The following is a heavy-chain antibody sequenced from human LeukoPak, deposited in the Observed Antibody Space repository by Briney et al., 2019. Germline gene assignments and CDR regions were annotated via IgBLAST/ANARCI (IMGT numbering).Heavy chain of an antibody. D-gene: IGHD1-26*01. Sequence: SETLSLTCTVSGGSLSSGDSYWGWLRQPPGTGLEGFGYIYYSGSTYYNPSLKSRVTRSVDTSKNQFSLKLSSVTAADTAVYYCARGVGARRPYYFDYWGQGTLVTVSS. CDR1: GGSLSSGDSY. CDR2: IYYSGST. CDR3: ARGVGARRPYYFDY. V-gene: IGHV4-30-4*02. J-gene: IGHJ4*02.